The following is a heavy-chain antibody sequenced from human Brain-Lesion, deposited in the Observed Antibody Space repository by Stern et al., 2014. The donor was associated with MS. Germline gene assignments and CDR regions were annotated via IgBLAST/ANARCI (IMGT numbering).Heavy chain of an antibody. Sequence: QLVQSGPGLVKPSQTLSLTCTVSGGSPSRRSYYWSWIRQPPGRGLEWIGSIYSSGHSFYNPSLKSRLTISLDTSKNQFSLRLNSVTATDTAVYYCARGPLEGIDMKPFFYAMDVWGHGTTVTVSS. V-gene: IGHV4-30-4*01. D-gene: IGHD1-1*01. CDR3: ARGPLEGIDMKPFFYAMDV. CDR1: GGSPSRRSYY. CDR2: IYSSGHS. J-gene: IGHJ6*02.